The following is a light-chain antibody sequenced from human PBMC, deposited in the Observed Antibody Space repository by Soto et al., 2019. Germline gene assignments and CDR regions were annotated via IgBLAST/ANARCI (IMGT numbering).Light chain of an antibody. J-gene: IGLJ2*01. V-gene: IGLV2-14*01. Sequence: QSVLTQPASVSGSPGQSITISCTGTSSDVGGYNYVSWYQQHPGKAPKLMISEVSNRPSGVSNRFSGSKSGNTASLTISGLQAEDEATYYCSSYIRSSTVVFGGGTKLTVL. CDR2: EVS. CDR1: SSDVGGYNY. CDR3: SSYIRSSTVV.